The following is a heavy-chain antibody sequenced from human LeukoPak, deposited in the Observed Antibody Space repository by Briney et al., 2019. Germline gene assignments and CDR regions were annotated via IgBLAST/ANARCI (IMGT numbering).Heavy chain of an antibody. CDR2: ISGSGGST. J-gene: IGHJ5*02. D-gene: IGHD7-27*01. Sequence: PGGSLKLSCAASGFTFSNYAMSWVRQAPGKGLEWVSAISGSGGSTYYADSVKGRFTISRDNSKNTLYLQMNSLRAEDTAVYYCAKDRRGEDNWFDPWGQGTLVTVSS. CDR1: GFTFSNYA. V-gene: IGHV3-23*01. CDR3: AKDRRGEDNWFDP.